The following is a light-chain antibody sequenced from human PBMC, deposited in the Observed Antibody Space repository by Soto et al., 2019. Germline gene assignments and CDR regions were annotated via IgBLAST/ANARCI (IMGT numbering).Light chain of an antibody. CDR2: DAS. V-gene: IGKV3-20*01. CDR1: QSVSNNY. J-gene: IGKJ5*01. Sequence: ESLLTQSPGTLSLSPGERATLSCRASQSVSNNYLACYQQKPGQSPRLVIYDASSRATGIPDRFSGSGSGTDFTLTISSLQPEDFATYYCQQNYNTPITFGQGTRLEIK. CDR3: QQNYNTPIT.